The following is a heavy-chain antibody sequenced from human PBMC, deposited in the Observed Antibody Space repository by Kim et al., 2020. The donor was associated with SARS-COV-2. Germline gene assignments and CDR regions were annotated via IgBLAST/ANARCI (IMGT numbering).Heavy chain of an antibody. J-gene: IGHJ5*02. CDR2: IYSSGVT. CDR1: GGSISSSGYY. V-gene: IGHV4-39*01. D-gene: IGHD6-19*01. Sequence: SETLSLTCTVSGGSISSSGYYWGWIRQPPGKGLEYIGCIYSSGVTFYNPSLKSRVTISVDTSKNQFSLNLNSVTAADTAVYFCARLSLAGPGKRWFDPWGQGTLVTVSS. CDR3: ARLSLAGPGKRWFDP.